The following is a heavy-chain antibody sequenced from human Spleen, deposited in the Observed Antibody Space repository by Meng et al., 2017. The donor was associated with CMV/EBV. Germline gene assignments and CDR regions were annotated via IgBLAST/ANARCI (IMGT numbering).Heavy chain of an antibody. J-gene: IGHJ4*02. D-gene: IGHD2-8*02. Sequence: CKASGYSLAAYSIHWVRQAPGHVLEWMGWINPNTGGTNYAPRFQGRVTMTRDTSINTAYMELSSLRSEDTAVYYCARDYQRGGVSNYWGQGTLVTVSS. V-gene: IGHV1-2*02. CDR1: GYSLAAYS. CDR2: INPNTGGT. CDR3: ARDYQRGGVSNY.